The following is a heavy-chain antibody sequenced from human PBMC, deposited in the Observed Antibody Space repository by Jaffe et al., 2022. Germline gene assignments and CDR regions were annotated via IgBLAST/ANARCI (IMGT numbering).Heavy chain of an antibody. Sequence: EVQLLESGGGLVQPGGSLRLSCAASGFTFSSYAMTWVRQAPGKGLEWVSAITGSGGSTYYADSVKGRFTISRDNSKNTLYLQMSRLRAEDTAVYYCAKDFNSGPIDAFDIWGQGTMVTVSS. CDR2: ITGSGGST. J-gene: IGHJ3*02. D-gene: IGHD1-1*01. V-gene: IGHV3-23*01. CDR3: AKDFNSGPIDAFDI. CDR1: GFTFSSYA.